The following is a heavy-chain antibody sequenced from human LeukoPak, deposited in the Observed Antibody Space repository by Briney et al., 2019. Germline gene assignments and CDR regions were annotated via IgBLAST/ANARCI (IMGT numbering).Heavy chain of an antibody. CDR3: AKDGRNFDWLLRSNWFDP. D-gene: IGHD3-9*01. CDR2: ISGSGGST. V-gene: IGHV3-23*01. J-gene: IGHJ5*02. Sequence: GGSLRLSCAASGFTFSSYAMSWVRQAPGKGLEWVSAISGSGGSTYYADSVKGRFTISRDNSKNTLYLQMNSLRAEDTAVYYCAKDGRNFDWLLRSNWFDPWGQGTLVTVSS. CDR1: GFTFSSYA.